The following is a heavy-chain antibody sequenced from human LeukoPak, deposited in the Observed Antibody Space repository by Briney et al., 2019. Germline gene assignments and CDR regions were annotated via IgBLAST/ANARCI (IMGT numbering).Heavy chain of an antibody. D-gene: IGHD2-15*01. CDR1: RFAFSIFA. CDR2: ISGGAGST. Sequence: GVSLRLSCAASRFAFSIFAMSWVRQAPGNGLEWVSAISGGAGSTYYADSVKGRFTISRDNSKNTLYVQMNSLRAEDTAVYYCAKGSGGSYLSNYWGQGTLVTVSS. J-gene: IGHJ4*02. V-gene: IGHV3-23*01. CDR3: AKGSGGSYLSNY.